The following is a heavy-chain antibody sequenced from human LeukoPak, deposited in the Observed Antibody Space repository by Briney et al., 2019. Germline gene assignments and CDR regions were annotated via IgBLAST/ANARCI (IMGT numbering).Heavy chain of an antibody. CDR2: ISGGGATI. Sequence: GGSLRLSCAASGFIFSDYYMSWIRQAPGKGLEWISYISGGGATIYYADSVKGRFTISRDNTKNSLYLHMSGLRAEDTAMYYCARDSWEMATMGLGFWGQGALVTASS. CDR3: ARDSWEMATMGLGF. J-gene: IGHJ4*02. CDR1: GFIFSDYY. V-gene: IGHV3-11*01. D-gene: IGHD5-24*01.